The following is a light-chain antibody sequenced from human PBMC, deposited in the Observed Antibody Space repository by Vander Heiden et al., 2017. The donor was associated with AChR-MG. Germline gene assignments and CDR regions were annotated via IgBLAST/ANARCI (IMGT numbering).Light chain of an antibody. CDR3: QKDDSAPFT. J-gene: IGKJ3*01. Sequence: DIQMTQSPSFLSASVGDRVTITCRVSQGIDNYLAWYQQKPGKAPNLLIFGASNLQSGVPSRFSGSGSGTDFTLTISSLQPEDVATYYCQKDDSAPFTFGHGTEVDVE. V-gene: IGKV1-27*01. CDR1: QGIDNY. CDR2: GAS.